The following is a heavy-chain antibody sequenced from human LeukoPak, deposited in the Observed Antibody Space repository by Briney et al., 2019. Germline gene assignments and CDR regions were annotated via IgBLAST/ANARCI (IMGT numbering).Heavy chain of an antibody. V-gene: IGHV1-69-2*01. CDR3: ASRGRPGPALASEC. CDR1: GYTFTDCY. J-gene: IGHJ4*02. Sequence: ATVKISCKVSGYTFTDCYMRWVQQAPGKGLEWMGLVDPEDGETIYAEKFQGRVTITADTSTDTAYMELSSLRSEDTAVYYCASRGRPGPALASECWGQGTLVTVSS. D-gene: IGHD3-10*01. CDR2: VDPEDGET.